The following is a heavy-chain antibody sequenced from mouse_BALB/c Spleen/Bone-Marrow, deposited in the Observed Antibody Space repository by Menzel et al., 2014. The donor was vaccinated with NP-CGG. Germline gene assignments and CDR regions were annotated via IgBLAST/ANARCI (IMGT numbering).Heavy chain of an antibody. CDR1: GFNIKDTY. V-gene: IGHV14-3*02. D-gene: IGHD1-3*01. CDR3: ARQEFAIYWCFDG. CDR2: IDPANGNT. Sequence: EVQLQQSGAELVKPGASVKLSCSASGFNIKDTYMHWVKQRPEQGLEWIGRIDPANGNTKYDPKFQDKATITADTSSNTVDLQLSSLTFEDTAVYYCARQEFAIYWCFDGWGAGTTVTVSS. J-gene: IGHJ1*01.